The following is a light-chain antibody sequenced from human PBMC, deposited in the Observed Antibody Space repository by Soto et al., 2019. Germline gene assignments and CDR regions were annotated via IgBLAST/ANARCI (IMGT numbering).Light chain of an antibody. CDR1: SSDVGGYNY. CDR3: SSYTSSSTVV. CDR2: EVT. Sequence: ALTQPASVSGSLGQSITISCTGTSSDVGGYNYVSWYQQHPGKDPKVVIFEVTYRPSGVSSRFSGSKSGNTASLTVSGLQAEDEGDYYCSSYTSSSTVVFGGGTKLTVL. V-gene: IGLV2-14*01. J-gene: IGLJ2*01.